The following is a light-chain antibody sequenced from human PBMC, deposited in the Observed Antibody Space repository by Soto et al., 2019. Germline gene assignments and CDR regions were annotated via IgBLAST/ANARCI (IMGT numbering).Light chain of an antibody. Sequence: DIQMNQSPSSLSASVGDRGTITCQASQDISNYLNWYQQKPGKAPKLLIYDASNLETGVPSRFSGSGSGTDFNFAISSLQPEDIATYYFGQYDNLLSRTFGQGTKLEIK. CDR2: DAS. J-gene: IGKJ2*01. CDR1: QDISNY. V-gene: IGKV1-33*01. CDR3: GQYDNLLSRT.